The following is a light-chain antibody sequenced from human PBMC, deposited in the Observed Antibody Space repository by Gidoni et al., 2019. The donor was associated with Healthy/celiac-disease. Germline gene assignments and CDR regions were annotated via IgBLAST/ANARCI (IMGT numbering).Light chain of an antibody. Sequence: EIVLLQSPGTLSSSPGERATLSCRTSQSVSSSYLAWYQQKPGQAPRHRIYDASSRSPSNPDGFSGSGSGTDFTLTISRLEPEDFAVYYCQQYGSSPRTFGHXTEVGIK. CDR1: QSVSSSY. V-gene: IGKV3-20*01. J-gene: IGKJ1*01. CDR3: QQYGSSPRT. CDR2: DAS.